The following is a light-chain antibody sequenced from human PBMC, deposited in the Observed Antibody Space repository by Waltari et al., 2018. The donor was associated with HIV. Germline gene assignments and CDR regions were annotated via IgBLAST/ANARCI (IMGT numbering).Light chain of an antibody. V-gene: IGKV1-39*01. CDR1: QSISTY. J-gene: IGKJ2*01. CDR2: GAS. CDR3: QQSYSALPYT. Sequence: DIQMPQSTSSLSTSIGDRVTISSRASQSISTYLNWYQQKPGQAPKLLIYGASTLQSGVPSRFSGSGSGTAFTLTISSLQPDDLATYYFQQSYSALPYTFGQGTKVEIQ.